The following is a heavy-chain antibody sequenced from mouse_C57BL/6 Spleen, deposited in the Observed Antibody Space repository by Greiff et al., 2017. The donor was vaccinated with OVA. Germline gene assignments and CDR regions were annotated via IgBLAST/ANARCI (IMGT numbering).Heavy chain of an antibody. CDR2: INPYNGDT. V-gene: IGHV1-20*01. J-gene: IGHJ4*01. CDR1: GYSFTGYF. CDR3: ASERGLDAMDY. Sequence: VQLQQSGPELVKPGASVKISCKASGYSFTGYFMNWVMQSHGQSLEWIGRINPYNGDTFYNQKFKGKATLTVDKSSSTARMELRSLTSEYSAVCCCASERGLDAMDYWGQGTSVTVSS. D-gene: IGHD3-3*01.